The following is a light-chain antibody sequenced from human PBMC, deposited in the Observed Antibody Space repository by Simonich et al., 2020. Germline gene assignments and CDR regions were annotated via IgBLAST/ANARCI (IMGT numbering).Light chain of an antibody. V-gene: IGLV2-14*03. CDR2: DVS. CDR3: SSYTSSSTWV. J-gene: IGLJ3*02. Sequence: QSALTQPASVSGSPGQSITISCTGTSSDVGGYNYVSWYQQHPGKSPNLMIYDVSKRPSGVSNRFSGTKSGHTASLTISGLQAEDEADYDCSSYTSSSTWVFGGGTKLTVL. CDR1: SSDVGGYNY.